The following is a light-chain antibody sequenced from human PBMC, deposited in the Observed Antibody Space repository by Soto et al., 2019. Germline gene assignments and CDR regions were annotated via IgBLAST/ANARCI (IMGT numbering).Light chain of an antibody. Sequence: DIQMTQSPSSLSASVGDRVTITCRASQSISSYLNWYQQKPGKAPKLLIYAASSLQSGVPLRFSGSGSGTEFTLTINSLQPDDFATYYCQQYDTYWTFGQGTKVDI. V-gene: IGKV1-39*01. CDR2: AAS. CDR3: QQYDTYWT. J-gene: IGKJ1*01. CDR1: QSISSY.